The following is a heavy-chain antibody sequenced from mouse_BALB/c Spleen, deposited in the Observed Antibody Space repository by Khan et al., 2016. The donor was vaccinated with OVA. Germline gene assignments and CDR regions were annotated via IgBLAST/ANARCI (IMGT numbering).Heavy chain of an antibody. D-gene: IGHD2-4*01. J-gene: IGHJ3*01. V-gene: IGHV3-1*02. Sequence: EVQLQESGPDLVKTAQSLSLTCTVTGYSITSGYSWHWIRQFPGNKLEWMGKIHYRGSTNNNPSPKSRISNTRDTSKNQVFLQLNSVTTGDTATYDCAIYWDYDWFAYWGQGTLVTVSS. CDR2: IHYRGST. CDR1: GYSITSGYS. CDR3: AIYWDYDWFAY.